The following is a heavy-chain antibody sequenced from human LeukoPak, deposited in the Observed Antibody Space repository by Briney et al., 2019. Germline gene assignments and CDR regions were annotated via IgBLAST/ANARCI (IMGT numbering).Heavy chain of an antibody. CDR1: GGSFSGYY. Sequence: PSETLSLTCAVYGGSFSGYYWSWIRQPPGKGLEWIGEINHSGSTNYNPSLKSRVTISVDTSKNQFSLKLSSVTAADTAVYYCARAGYSSSWYSARGAFDIWGQGTMVTVSS. V-gene: IGHV4-34*01. CDR2: INHSGST. J-gene: IGHJ3*02. CDR3: ARAGYSSSWYSARGAFDI. D-gene: IGHD6-13*01.